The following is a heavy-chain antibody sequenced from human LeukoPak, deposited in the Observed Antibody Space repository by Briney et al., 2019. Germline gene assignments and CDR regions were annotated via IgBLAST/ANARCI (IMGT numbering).Heavy chain of an antibody. CDR1: GGTFSSYA. J-gene: IGHJ5*02. CDR3: ARDVYCSGGSCPLPWFDP. Sequence: AASVKVSCKASGGTFSSYAISWVRQAPGQGLEWMGGIIPIFGTANYAQKFQGRVTITADKSTSTAYMELSSLRSEDTAVYYCARDVYCSGGSCPLPWFDPWGQGTLVTVSS. V-gene: IGHV1-69*06. CDR2: IIPIFGTA. D-gene: IGHD2-15*01.